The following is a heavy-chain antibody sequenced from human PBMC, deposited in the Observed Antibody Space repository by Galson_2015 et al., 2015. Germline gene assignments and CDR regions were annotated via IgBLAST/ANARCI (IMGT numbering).Heavy chain of an antibody. D-gene: IGHD3-10*01. J-gene: IGHJ6*03. Sequence: SLRLSCAASGFTFNSYAMSWVRQAPGKGLEWVSGISGTGGSRWYADSVKGRFTISRDTSKNTPYMQMHRLIAEDTAVYFCAKEAYFYGSGSYFLDYYYYYYIDVWGTGTTFTVSS. CDR2: ISGTGGSR. CDR1: GFTFNSYA. V-gene: IGHV3-23*01. CDR3: AKEAYFYGSGSYFLDYYYYYYIDV.